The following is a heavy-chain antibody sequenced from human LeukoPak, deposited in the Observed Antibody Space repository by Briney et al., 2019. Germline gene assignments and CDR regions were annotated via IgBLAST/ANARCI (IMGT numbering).Heavy chain of an antibody. J-gene: IGHJ6*02. CDR3: AKDQRRSAGLEPEYGMDV. CDR2: ISGSGGST. Sequence: GGSLRLSCAAAGFTFSTYAMSWVRQAPGRGLEWVSTISGSGGSTYYADSVKGRFTISRDNSKDTLYLQMNTLRGEDTAVYYCAKDQRRSAGLEPEYGMDVWGQGTTVTVSS. V-gene: IGHV3-23*01. CDR1: GFTFSTYA. D-gene: IGHD1-1*01.